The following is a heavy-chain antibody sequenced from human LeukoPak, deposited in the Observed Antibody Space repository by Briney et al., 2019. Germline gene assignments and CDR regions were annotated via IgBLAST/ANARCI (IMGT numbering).Heavy chain of an antibody. D-gene: IGHD3-22*01. Sequence: SETLPLTCTVSGGSISSYYWSWIRQPAGKGLEWIGRIYTSGSTNYNPSLKSRVTMSVDPSNNQFSLNLRSVTAADTAVYYCARRRYYDGSGYLEWGQGTLLSVSS. CDR2: IYTSGST. J-gene: IGHJ1*01. CDR1: GGSISSYY. V-gene: IGHV4-4*07. CDR3: ARRRYYDGSGYLE.